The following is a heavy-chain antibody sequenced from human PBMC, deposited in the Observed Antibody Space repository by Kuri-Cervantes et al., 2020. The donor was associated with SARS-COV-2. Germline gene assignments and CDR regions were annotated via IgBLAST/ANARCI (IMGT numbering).Heavy chain of an antibody. J-gene: IGHJ4*02. V-gene: IGHV1-18*01. CDR3: ARDYCSGGSCRDFDY. CDR1: GYTFTSYG. D-gene: IGHD2-15*01. CDR2: ISAYNGNT. Sequence: ASVKVSCKASGYTFTSYGISWVRQAPGQGLEWMGWISAYNGNTNYAQKLQGRVTMTTDTSTSTAYMGLRSLRSDDTAVYYCARDYCSGGSCRDFDYWGQGTRVTVSS.